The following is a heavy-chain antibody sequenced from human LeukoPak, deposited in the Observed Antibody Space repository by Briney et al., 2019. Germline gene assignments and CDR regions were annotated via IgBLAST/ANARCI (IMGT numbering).Heavy chain of an antibody. J-gene: IGHJ4*02. CDR3: ARVPGPYTTSRFDY. Sequence: ASVRVSCKTSGYAFTGYYLHWARQAPGQGPEWMARIDPNSGSTHYAQKFQVRVTVTRDTSTSTVYMELSGLRSDDTAVYYCARVPGPYTTSRFDYWGQGTLVTVSS. D-gene: IGHD2-2*02. CDR2: IDPNSGST. CDR1: GYAFTGYY. V-gene: IGHV1-2*02.